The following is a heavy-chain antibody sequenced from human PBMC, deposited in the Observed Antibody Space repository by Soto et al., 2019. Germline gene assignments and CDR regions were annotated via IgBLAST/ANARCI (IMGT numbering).Heavy chain of an antibody. J-gene: IGHJ5*01. D-gene: IGHD3-10*01. CDR1: GYTLTELS. CDR3: ATDLSSGSIHTAIWTDS. V-gene: IGHV1-24*01. Sequence: GASVKVSCKVSGYTLTELSMHWVRQAPGKGLEWMGGFDPEDGETIYAQKFQGRVTMTEDTSTDTAYMELSSLRSEDTAVYYCATDLSSGSIHTAIWTDSRGEGTLVTVSP. CDR2: FDPEDGET.